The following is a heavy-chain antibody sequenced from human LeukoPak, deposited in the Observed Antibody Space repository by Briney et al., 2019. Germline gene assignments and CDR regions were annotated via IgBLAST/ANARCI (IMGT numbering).Heavy chain of an antibody. J-gene: IGHJ4*02. V-gene: IGHV1-18*01. CDR2: ISAYNGNT. CDR3: ARGGDGDIVTGHVFDY. D-gene: IGHD3-9*01. CDR1: GYRFTSYG. Sequence: ASVKLSCKASGYRFTSYGISWVRQAPGQGLEWLGCISAYNGNTNYAQKLQGRVTMTTDTSTSTAYMELRSLRSDDTAVYYCARGGDGDIVTGHVFDYWGEGTLVTVSS.